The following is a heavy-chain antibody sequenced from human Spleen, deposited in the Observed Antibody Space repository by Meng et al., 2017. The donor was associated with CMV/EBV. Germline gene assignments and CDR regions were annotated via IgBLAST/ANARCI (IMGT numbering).Heavy chain of an antibody. Sequence: QVRLQGSGPGLVKPSQTLSLTCTVSGGSISSGDYYWSWTRQPPGKGLEWIGYIYYSGSTYYNPSLKSRVTISVDTSKNQFSLKLSSVTAADTAVYYCARGYYDSSGYGYWYLDLWGRGTLVTVSS. CDR1: GGSISSGDYY. V-gene: IGHV4-30-4*01. CDR2: IYYSGST. CDR3: ARGYYDSSGYGYWYLDL. D-gene: IGHD3-22*01. J-gene: IGHJ2*01.